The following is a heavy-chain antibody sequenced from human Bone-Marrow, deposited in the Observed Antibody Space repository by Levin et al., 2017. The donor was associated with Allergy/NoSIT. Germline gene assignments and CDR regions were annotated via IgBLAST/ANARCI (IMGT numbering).Heavy chain of an antibody. CDR2: IYSAGST. CDR3: ARGGPYGY. J-gene: IGHJ4*02. Sequence: GGSLRLSCAVSGFTVGNNYMSWVRQAPGKGLEWVSVIYSAGSTYYADSVRGRFTISRDNSKNTLFLQMNSLRADDTAVYYCARGGPYGYWGQGTLVTVSS. CDR1: GFTVGNNY. D-gene: IGHD3-16*01. V-gene: IGHV3-53*01.